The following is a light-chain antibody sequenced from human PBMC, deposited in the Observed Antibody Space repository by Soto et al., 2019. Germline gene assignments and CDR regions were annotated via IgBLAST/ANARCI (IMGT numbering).Light chain of an antibody. CDR3: LQDFNYPWT. CDR2: ATS. V-gene: IGKV1-6*01. Sequence: AIQVTQSPSSLSASVGDRGTITCRASQDIRSDLGWYQQKPGKAPKLLIFATSTLQSGVPSRLSGTGSGTDFTLTISSLQPEDFATYYGLQDFNYPWTFGQGTKVDIK. J-gene: IGKJ1*01. CDR1: QDIRSD.